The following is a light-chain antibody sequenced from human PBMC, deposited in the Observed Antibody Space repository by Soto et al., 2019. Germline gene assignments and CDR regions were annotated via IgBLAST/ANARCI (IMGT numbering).Light chain of an antibody. CDR1: QSVSSN. Sequence: EIVMTHSPATLSVSPCERVTLSSRASQSVSSNLAWYQQKPGQAPRLLIYGASTRATGIPARFSGSGSGTEFTLTISRLEPEDFAVYFCQQYTGPPTTFGQGTRLEIK. CDR2: GAS. J-gene: IGKJ5*01. CDR3: QQYTGPPTT. V-gene: IGKV3-15*01.